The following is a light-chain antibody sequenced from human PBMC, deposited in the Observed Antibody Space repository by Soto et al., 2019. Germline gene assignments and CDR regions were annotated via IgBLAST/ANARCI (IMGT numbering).Light chain of an antibody. CDR2: GAS. V-gene: IGKV3-20*01. CDR1: QSVSSSY. CDR3: KQYKNWPPLP. Sequence: EIVCTHAPVKLSLSPGERANLSCSAIQSVSSSYLAWYQEKPGQAPRLLIYGASSRPTGIPDRFSGSVSGTDFTLRIRSLQSEDLAFYDGKQYKNWPPLPCGQGTRLEIK. J-gene: IGKJ5*01.